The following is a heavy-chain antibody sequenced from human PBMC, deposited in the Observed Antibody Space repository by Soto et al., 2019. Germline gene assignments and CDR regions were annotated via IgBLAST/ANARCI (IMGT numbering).Heavy chain of an antibody. J-gene: IGHJ3*02. V-gene: IGHV4-4*02. D-gene: IGHD2-2*01. Sequence: QVQLRGSGPGLVTPSGTLSLTCAVSSGSISSHYWWSWVRQSPGRGLEWCGEIYHTGSANSNPSLQSRVTISVDKSKNQFSLKLSSVTAADTAIYYCVTCSSIRCQSAFDIWGQGTMVTVSS. CDR3: VTCSSIRCQSAFDI. CDR1: SGSISSHYW. CDR2: IYHTGSA.